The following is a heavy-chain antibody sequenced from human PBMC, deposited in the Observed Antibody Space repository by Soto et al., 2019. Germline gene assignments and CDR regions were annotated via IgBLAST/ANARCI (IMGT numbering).Heavy chain of an antibody. J-gene: IGHJ5*02. Sequence: QVHLVQSGLEVKKPGASVKVSCKTSGYTFSNYGIAWVRQAPGQGLEWRGWINGNNANTNYAQKFHGRVTMPPHTSATTAYLALTSPRSAYTAVFYCASWDSPVHFPPWAQGTLVTVST. CDR1: GYTFSNYG. D-gene: IGHD1-26*01. CDR3: ASWDSPVHFPP. CDR2: INGNNANT. V-gene: IGHV1-18*01.